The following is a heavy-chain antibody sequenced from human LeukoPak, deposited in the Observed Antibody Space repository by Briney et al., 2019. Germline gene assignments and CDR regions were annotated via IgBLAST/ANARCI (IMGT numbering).Heavy chain of an antibody. V-gene: IGHV3-53*01. CDR1: GFTVSSSY. Sequence: GGSLRLSCAASGFTVSSSYMSWVRQAPGKGLEWVSVIYSGGTTRFADSVRGRFTISRDNSKNTLYLQMNSLRAEDTAVYYCARVGYSSSWYSYFDYWGQGTLVTVSS. D-gene: IGHD6-13*01. CDR2: IYSGGTT. J-gene: IGHJ4*02. CDR3: ARVGYSSSWYSYFDY.